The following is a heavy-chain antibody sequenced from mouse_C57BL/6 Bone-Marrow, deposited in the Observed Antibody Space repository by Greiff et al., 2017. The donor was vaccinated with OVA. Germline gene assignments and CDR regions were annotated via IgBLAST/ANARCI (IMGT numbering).Heavy chain of an antibody. V-gene: IGHV5-6*01. J-gene: IGHJ1*03. D-gene: IGHD1-1*01. Sequence: EVQLVESGGDLVKPGGSLKLSCAASGFTFSSYGMSWVRQTPDKRLEWVATISSGGSYTYYPDSVKGRFTISRDNAKNTLYLQMSSLKSEDTAMYYCARHNYGSSFYWYFDVWGTGTKVTVSS. CDR3: ARHNYGSSFYWYFDV. CDR1: GFTFSSYG. CDR2: ISSGGSYT.